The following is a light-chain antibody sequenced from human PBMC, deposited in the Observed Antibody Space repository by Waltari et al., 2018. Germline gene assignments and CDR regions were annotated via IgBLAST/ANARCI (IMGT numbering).Light chain of an antibody. Sequence: DIQMTQSPSSPAASVGDRVTITCRASQGIRKFLAWFRQKPRKAPESLLCGASCFQSGVPSMFSGSGSETDFTLTISSLQPEDFASYYCQQYKTFPLTFGGGTKVEIK. CDR2: GAS. V-gene: IGKV1-16*01. CDR3: QQYKTFPLT. CDR1: QGIRKF. J-gene: IGKJ4*01.